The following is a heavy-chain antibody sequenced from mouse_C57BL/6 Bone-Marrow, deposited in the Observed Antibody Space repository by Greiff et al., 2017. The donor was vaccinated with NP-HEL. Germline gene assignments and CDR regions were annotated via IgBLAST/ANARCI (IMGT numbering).Heavy chain of an antibody. J-gene: IGHJ4*01. CDR3: ARERPTIVTPYYAMDY. D-gene: IGHD2-5*01. CDR1: GYTFTDYY. V-gene: IGHV1-26*01. CDR2: INPNNGGT. Sequence: EVQLQQSGPELVKPGASVKISCKASGYTFTDYYMNWVKQSHGKSLEWIGDINPNNGGTSYNQKFKGKATLTVDKSSSTAYMELRSLTSEDSAVYYCARERPTIVTPYYAMDYWGQGTSVTVSS.